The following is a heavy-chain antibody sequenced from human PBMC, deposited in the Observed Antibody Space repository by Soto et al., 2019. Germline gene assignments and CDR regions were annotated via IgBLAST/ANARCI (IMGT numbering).Heavy chain of an antibody. D-gene: IGHD1-1*01. Sequence: QVQLQESGPGLVKPSQTLSLTCTVSGGSISSGGYYWSWIRQHPGKGLEWIGYIYYSGSTYYNPSLKSRVTISVDTSKNQFSLKVSSVTAAVTVVYCCAGDRGGTGARGGMDVWGQGTTVTVSS. V-gene: IGHV4-31*03. CDR1: GGSISSGGYY. CDR2: IYYSGST. J-gene: IGHJ6*02. CDR3: AGDRGGTGARGGMDV.